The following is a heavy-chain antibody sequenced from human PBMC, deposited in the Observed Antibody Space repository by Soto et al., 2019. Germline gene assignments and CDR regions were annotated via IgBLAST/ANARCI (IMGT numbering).Heavy chain of an antibody. CDR1: GFTFSSYG. D-gene: IGHD3-9*01. Sequence: LLESGGGVVQPGRSLRLSCAASGFTFSSYGMHWFRPAPGKGLEWVAVISYDGSNKYYADSLKGRFTISRDNSKNTRYLQMNILRAEDTAVYYCAADYDILTGYPDYYYYYMDVWGKRTTVTVS. V-gene: IGHV3-30*03. CDR3: AADYDILTGYPDYYYYYMDV. J-gene: IGHJ6*03. CDR2: ISYDGSNK.